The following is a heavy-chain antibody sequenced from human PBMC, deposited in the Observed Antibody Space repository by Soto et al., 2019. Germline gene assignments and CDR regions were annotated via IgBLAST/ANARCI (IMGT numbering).Heavy chain of an antibody. CDR3: ARDPGQDEAMDY. CDR1: GFTFSNFG. CDR2: IWHDGKNK. Sequence: QVQVVELGGGVVQPGRSLRLSCAASGFTFSNFGMHWVRQAPGKGLEWVAVIWHDGKNKYYADSAEGRFTISRDNSKNTLYLQLNSLRAEDTAVYYCARDPGQDEAMDYWGQGTLVTVSS. V-gene: IGHV3-33*01. J-gene: IGHJ4*02.